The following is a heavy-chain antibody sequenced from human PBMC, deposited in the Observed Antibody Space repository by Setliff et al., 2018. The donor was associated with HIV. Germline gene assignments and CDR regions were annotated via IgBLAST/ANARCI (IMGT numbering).Heavy chain of an antibody. V-gene: IGHV4-61*02. Sequence: PSETLSLTCTVSGGSISSGSYYWSWIRQPAGKGQEWIGRIYTSGSTNYNPSLKSRVTISVDTSKNQFSLKLRSVTAADTAVYYCARETYYYDNPQYYYYYMDVWGKGTTVTV. CDR3: ARETYYYDNPQYYYYYMDV. CDR2: IYTSGST. CDR1: GGSISSGSYY. J-gene: IGHJ6*03. D-gene: IGHD3-22*01.